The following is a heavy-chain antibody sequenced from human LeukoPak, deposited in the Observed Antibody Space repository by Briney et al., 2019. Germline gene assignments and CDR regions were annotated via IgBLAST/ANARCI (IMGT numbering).Heavy chain of an antibody. J-gene: IGHJ5*02. Sequence: ASVKVSCKASGYTFTTYAMNWVRQAPGQGLEWMGWINPNTGNPMYAQGFTGRFVFSLDTSVSTAYLQISSLKAADTAVYYCGRAYQPLGGLSFPDQWGQGTLVTVSS. CDR2: INPNTGNP. D-gene: IGHD3-16*02. CDR3: GRAYQPLGGLSFPDQ. CDR1: GYTFTTYA. V-gene: IGHV7-4-1*02.